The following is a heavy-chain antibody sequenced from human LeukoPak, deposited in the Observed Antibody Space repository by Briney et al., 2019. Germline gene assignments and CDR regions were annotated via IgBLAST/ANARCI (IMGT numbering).Heavy chain of an antibody. V-gene: IGHV3-23*01. CDR1: GFTFSSYA. Sequence: PGGSLRLSCAASGFTFSSYAMSWVRQAPGKGLEWVSAIRGSGGSTYYRDSVKGRFTISRDNSKNTLYLQMNSLRAEDTAVYYCAKSRWGWLSSEDYWGQGTLVTVAS. J-gene: IGHJ4*02. CDR2: IRGSGGST. CDR3: AKSRWGWLSSEDY. D-gene: IGHD3-22*01.